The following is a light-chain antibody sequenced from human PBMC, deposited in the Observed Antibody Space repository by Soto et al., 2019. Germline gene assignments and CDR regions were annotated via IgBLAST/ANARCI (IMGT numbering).Light chain of an antibody. J-gene: IGLJ3*02. CDR2: DND. V-gene: IGLV1-51*01. CDR1: SSNIGKSY. CDR3: GTWDSSLSAVM. Sequence: QSALTQPPSVSAAPGQKVTISCSGSSSNIGKSYVSWYQQLPGTAPKLLIYDNDKRPSGIPDQFSGSKSGTSATLAITGLQTGDEADYYCGTWDSSLSAVMFGGGTKLTVL.